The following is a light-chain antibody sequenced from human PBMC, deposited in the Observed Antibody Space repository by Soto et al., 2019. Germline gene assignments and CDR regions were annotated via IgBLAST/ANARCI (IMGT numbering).Light chain of an antibody. Sequence: EIVLTQSPATLSLTPGEGATLSCRASQSVGNALAWYQQKPGQAPRLLIYAASNRATGIPARFSGSGSGTDFTFIISSLEPEDFAVYYCQQRSDWPLTFGGGTKVEIK. V-gene: IGKV3-11*01. CDR2: AAS. CDR1: QSVGNA. CDR3: QQRSDWPLT. J-gene: IGKJ4*01.